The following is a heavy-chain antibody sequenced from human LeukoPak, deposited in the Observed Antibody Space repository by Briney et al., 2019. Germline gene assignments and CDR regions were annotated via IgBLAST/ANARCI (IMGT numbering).Heavy chain of an antibody. CDR2: ISGSGGTT. Sequence: GGSLRLSCAASGFIFSDNAMSWVRQAPGKGLEWVSGISGSGGTTYYADSVKGRFTISRDSSKNTLYLQMNSLRAEDTAVYYCAKSDWRGAFDIWGQGTMVTISS. V-gene: IGHV3-23*01. CDR1: GFIFSDNA. CDR3: AKSDWRGAFDI. J-gene: IGHJ3*02. D-gene: IGHD2-21*01.